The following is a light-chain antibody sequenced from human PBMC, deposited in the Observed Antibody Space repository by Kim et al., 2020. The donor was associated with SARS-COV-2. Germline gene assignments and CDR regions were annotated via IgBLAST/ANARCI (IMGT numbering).Light chain of an antibody. CDR3: QAWDSSTWL. Sequence: SYELTQPPSVSVSPGQTASITCSGDKLGDKYACWYKQKPGQPPVLVIYQDSKRPSGIPEGFSGPTSGNPATLTISGPRAMVEAAYSCQAWDSSTWLFGGG. V-gene: IGLV3-1*01. CDR1: KLGDKY. J-gene: IGLJ3*02. CDR2: QDS.